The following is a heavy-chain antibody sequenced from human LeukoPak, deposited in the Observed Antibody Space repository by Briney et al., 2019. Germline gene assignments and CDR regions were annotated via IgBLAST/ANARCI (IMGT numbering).Heavy chain of an antibody. V-gene: IGHV1-3*01. CDR1: GYTFTKYV. J-gene: IGHJ4*02. CDR3: ARDDCGDTCYPGGY. Sequence: ASVKVACKASGYTFTKYVVHWVRQAPGQRPEWMGWINAGNGHTQYSPNFQGRVTITRDTSASTAHMELSSLTSEDTALYYCARDDCGDTCYPGGYWGQGTLVTVSS. D-gene: IGHD2-21*01. CDR2: INAGNGHT.